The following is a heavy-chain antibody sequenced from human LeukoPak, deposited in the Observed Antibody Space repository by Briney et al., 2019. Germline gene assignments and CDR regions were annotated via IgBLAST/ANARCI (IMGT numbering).Heavy chain of an antibody. CDR1: GFTFGSYA. D-gene: IGHD3-3*02. J-gene: IGHJ5*02. V-gene: IGHV3-23*01. Sequence: GASLRLSCAASGFTFGSYAMSWVRQAPGKGLEWVSAISGSGGSTYYADSVKGRFTISRDNSKNTLYLQMNSLRAEDTAVYYCAKLGHFNWFDPWGQGTLVTVSS. CDR3: AKLGHFNWFDP. CDR2: ISGSGGST.